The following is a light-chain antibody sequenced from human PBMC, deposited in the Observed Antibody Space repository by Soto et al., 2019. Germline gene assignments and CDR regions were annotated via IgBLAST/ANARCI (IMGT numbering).Light chain of an antibody. CDR3: QQYGSSPLT. CDR1: QSVSSSY. Sequence: EIVLTQSPGTLSLSPGERATLSCRASQSVSSSYLAWYQQKPGQAPRLLIYGASSRATGILDRFSGSGSGTDFTLTISRLEPEDFAVYYCQQYGSSPLTFGGGTKV. V-gene: IGKV3-20*01. CDR2: GAS. J-gene: IGKJ4*01.